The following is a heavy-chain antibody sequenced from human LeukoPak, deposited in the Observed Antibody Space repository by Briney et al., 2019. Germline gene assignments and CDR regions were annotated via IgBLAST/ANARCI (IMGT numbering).Heavy chain of an antibody. J-gene: IGHJ3*02. V-gene: IGHV1-18*01. D-gene: IGHD3-10*01. CDR2: ISAYNGNT. CDR1: GYTFTSYG. Sequence: ASVKVSCKASGYTFTSYGISWVRQAPGQGLEWMGWISAYNGNTNYAQKLQGRVTMTTDTSTSTAYMELRSLRSDDTAVYYCAREKGYYYGSGSYYSGAFDIWGQGTMVTVSS. CDR3: AREKGYYYGSGSYYSGAFDI.